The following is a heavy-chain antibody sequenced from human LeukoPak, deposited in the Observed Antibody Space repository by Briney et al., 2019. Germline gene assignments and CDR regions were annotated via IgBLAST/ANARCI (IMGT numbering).Heavy chain of an antibody. Sequence: GGSLRLSCAASGIPFNKAWMSWVRKAPGKGLGWVSRIDRDGSGTTYADSVKGRFTISRDNAKNTVYLQMNSLVAEDTAVYYCARAPLRYFEPYYGMDVWGQGTTVSVS. CDR3: ARAPLRYFEPYYGMDV. D-gene: IGHD3-9*01. CDR1: GIPFNKAW. CDR2: IDRDGSGT. J-gene: IGHJ6*02. V-gene: IGHV3-74*03.